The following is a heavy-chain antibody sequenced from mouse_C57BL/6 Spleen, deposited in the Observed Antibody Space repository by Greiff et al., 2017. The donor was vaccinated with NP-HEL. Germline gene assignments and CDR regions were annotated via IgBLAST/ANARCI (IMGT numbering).Heavy chain of an antibody. V-gene: IGHV7-3*01. J-gene: IGHJ1*03. CDR3: ARYYYGSSYVWYFDV. CDR2: IRNKANGYTT. D-gene: IGHD1-1*01. Sequence: DVMLVESGGGLVQPGGSLSLSCAASGFTFTDYYMSWVRQPPGKALEWLGFIRNKANGYTTEYSASVKGRFTISRDNSQSILYLQMTALRAEDSATYYCARYYYGSSYVWYFDVWGTGTTVTVSS. CDR1: GFTFTDYY.